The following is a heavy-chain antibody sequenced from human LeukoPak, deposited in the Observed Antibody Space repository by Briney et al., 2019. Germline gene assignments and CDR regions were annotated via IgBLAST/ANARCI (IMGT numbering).Heavy chain of an antibody. J-gene: IGHJ4*02. CDR3: AKAARYCTNGVCYNY. V-gene: IGHV3-23*01. D-gene: IGHD2-8*01. CDR2: ISGSGGST. Sequence: PGGSLRLSCAASGFTFSSYAMSWVRQAPGKGLEWVSAISGSGGSTYYADSVKGRFTIARENSKNTLCLQMNSLRAEDTAVYYCAKAARYCTNGVCYNYWGQGTLVTVSS. CDR1: GFTFSSYA.